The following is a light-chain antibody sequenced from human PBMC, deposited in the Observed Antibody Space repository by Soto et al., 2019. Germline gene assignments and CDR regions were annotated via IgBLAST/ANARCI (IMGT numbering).Light chain of an antibody. CDR3: QHANIVT. CDR2: AAS. CDR1: QDISTY. J-gene: IGKJ3*01. V-gene: IGKV1-12*02. Sequence: DIQMTQSPSSVSASVGDRVTITCRANQDISTYLAWYQQIPGKAPKLLIYAASSLQRGGPSRFRGSGSGTDFTLPISSLQEEDFATYYRQHANIVTFGPGTKVDIK.